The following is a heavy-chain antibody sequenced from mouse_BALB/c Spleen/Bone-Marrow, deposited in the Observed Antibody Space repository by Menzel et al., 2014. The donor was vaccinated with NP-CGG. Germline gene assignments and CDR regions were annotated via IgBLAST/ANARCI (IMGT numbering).Heavy chain of an antibody. J-gene: IGHJ3*01. V-gene: IGHV2-9*02. Sequence: QVHVKQSGPGLVAPSQSLSITCTVSGFSLTSYGVHWVRQPPGKGLEWLGVIWAGGSTNYNSALMSRLSISKDNSKSQVFLKMNSLQTDDTAMYYCARDNGNFFAYWGQGTLVTVSA. CDR3: ARDNGNFFAY. CDR2: IWAGGST. CDR1: GFSLTSYG. D-gene: IGHD2-1*01.